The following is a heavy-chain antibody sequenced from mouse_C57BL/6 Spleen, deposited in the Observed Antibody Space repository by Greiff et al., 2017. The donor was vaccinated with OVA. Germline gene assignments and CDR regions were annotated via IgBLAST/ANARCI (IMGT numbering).Heavy chain of an antibody. V-gene: IGHV3-3*01. Sequence: EVKLQESGPSLVRPSQTLSLTCTVTGFSINSDCYWIWIRQFPGNKLEYIGYTFYSGITYYNPSLESRTYITRDTSKNQFSLKLSSVTTEDTATYYCAIDPGYGSSYWYFDVWGTGTTVTVSS. CDR1: GFSINSDCY. CDR2: TFYSGIT. J-gene: IGHJ1*03. D-gene: IGHD1-1*01. CDR3: AIDPGYGSSYWYFDV.